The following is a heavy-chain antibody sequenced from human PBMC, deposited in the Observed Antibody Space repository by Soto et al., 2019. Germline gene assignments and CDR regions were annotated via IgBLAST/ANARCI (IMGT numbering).Heavy chain of an antibody. CDR3: ARAKADTTLVVNPTYYFDY. V-gene: IGHV4-38-2*01. CDR1: GYSISSGYY. CDR2: IYHSGST. D-gene: IGHD5-18*01. Sequence: SETLSLTCVVSGYSISSGYYCGWIRQPPGKGLEWIGNIYHSGSTYYNPSLKSRVTISVDTSKNQFSLKLLSVTAADTALYYCARAKADTTLVVNPTYYFDYWGQGTLVTVS. J-gene: IGHJ4*02.